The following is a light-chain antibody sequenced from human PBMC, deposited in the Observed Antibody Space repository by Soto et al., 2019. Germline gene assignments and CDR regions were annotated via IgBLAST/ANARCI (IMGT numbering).Light chain of an antibody. CDR1: SSDVGGYNY. CDR3: SSYAGGNKI. CDR2: EVN. Sequence: QSALTQPPSASGSSGQSVTISCTGTSSDVGGYNYVSWYQQHPGKAPKLMIYEVNKRPSGVPDRFSGSKSGNTASLTVSGLQAEDEADYYCSSYAGGNKIFGTGTKLTVL. V-gene: IGLV2-8*01. J-gene: IGLJ1*01.